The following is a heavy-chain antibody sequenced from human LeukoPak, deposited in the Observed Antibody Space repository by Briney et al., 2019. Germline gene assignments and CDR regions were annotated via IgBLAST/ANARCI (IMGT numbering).Heavy chain of an antibody. V-gene: IGHV4-30-2*01. Sequence: PSQTLSLTCAVSGGSISSGGYSWSWIRQPPGKGLEWIGYIYHSGSTYYNPSLKSRVTISVDRSKNQFSLKLSSVTAADTAVYYCARGHYGSGSYYKLGFDSWGQGTLVTVSS. CDR2: IYHSGST. CDR1: GGSISSGGYS. D-gene: IGHD3-10*01. J-gene: IGHJ5*01. CDR3: ARGHYGSGSYYKLGFDS.